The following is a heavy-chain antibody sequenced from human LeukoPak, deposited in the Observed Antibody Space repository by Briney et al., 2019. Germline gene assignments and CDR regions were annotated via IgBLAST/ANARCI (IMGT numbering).Heavy chain of an antibody. V-gene: IGHV4-59*08. Sequence: SETLSLTCTVCGGSISSYYWSWLRQPAGKGLEWIGYIYYSGSTNYNPSLKSRVTISVDTSKNQFSLKLYSVTASDAAIYYCARPLSGTTTAHYFDFWGQGTLVAVSS. CDR1: GGSISSYY. CDR3: ARPLSGTTTAHYFDF. CDR2: IYYSGST. D-gene: IGHD4-17*01. J-gene: IGHJ4*02.